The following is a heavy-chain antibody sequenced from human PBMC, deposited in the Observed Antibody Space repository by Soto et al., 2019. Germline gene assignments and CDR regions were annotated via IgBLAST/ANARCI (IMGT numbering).Heavy chain of an antibody. V-gene: IGHV3-33*01. Sequence: GGSLRLSCAASGFTFNTYGMHWVRQAPGRGLEWVAVIWYDGSIKYYADSVKGRFTISRDNSKNTLYLQMNNLRAEDMAVYYCARIDCTGNNCRPYAYYEMDVWGQGTTVTVSS. CDR2: IWYDGSIK. CDR1: GFTFNTYG. J-gene: IGHJ6*02. CDR3: ARIDCTGNNCRPYAYYEMDV. D-gene: IGHD2-8*02.